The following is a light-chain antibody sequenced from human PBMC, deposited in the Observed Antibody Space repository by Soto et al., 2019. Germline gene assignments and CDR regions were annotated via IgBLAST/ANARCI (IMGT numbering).Light chain of an antibody. CDR1: QRVSSN. J-gene: IGKJ4*02. CDR3: HQYCRSVT. V-gene: IGKV3-20*01. Sequence: EIVLTQSPVTLSVTPGERAPLSCRDSQRVSSNVARYKQKPGPAPRLLIYGASARATGIPDRFSGSGSGTDFTLTISRLEPEDFAWCYCHQYCRSVTFGRGAKVDIK. CDR2: GAS.